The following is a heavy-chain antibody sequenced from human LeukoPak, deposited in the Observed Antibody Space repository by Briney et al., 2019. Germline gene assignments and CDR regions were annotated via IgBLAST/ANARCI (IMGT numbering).Heavy chain of an antibody. CDR3: ARGSSGYYSY. CDR1: GASISSHY. V-gene: IGHV4-59*11. J-gene: IGHJ4*02. Sequence: SETLSLTCTVSGASISSHYWSWIRQPPGKGLECIGYIFYSGSTNYNPSLKSRVTISVDTSKNQLSLKLSSVTAADTAVYYCARGSSGYYSYWGQGTLVTASS. CDR2: IFYSGST. D-gene: IGHD3-22*01.